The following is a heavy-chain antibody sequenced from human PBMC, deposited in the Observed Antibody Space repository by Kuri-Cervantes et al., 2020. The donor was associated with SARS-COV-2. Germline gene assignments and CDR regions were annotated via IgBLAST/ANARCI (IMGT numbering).Heavy chain of an antibody. V-gene: IGHV4-34*01. D-gene: IGHD3-10*01. CDR3: ARPYHYGSGSYYNAFDI. Sequence: SETLSLTCAVFGGSFSAYYWNWIRQLPGKGLECIGEINHSGSTNYNPSLKSRVTVSVDTSKNQFSLKLSSVTAADTAVYYCARPYHYGSGSYYNAFDIWGQGTMVTVSS. CDR2: INHSGST. J-gene: IGHJ3*02. CDR1: GGSFSAYY.